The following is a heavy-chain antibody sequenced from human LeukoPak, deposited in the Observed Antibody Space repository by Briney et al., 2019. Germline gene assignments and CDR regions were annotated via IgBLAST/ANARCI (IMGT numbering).Heavy chain of an antibody. Sequence: ASVKVSCKASGYTFTGYYMHWVRQAPGQGLEWMGWINPNSGGTNYAQKFQGRVTMTRDTSISTAYMELSRLRSDDTAVYYCARVGRSYCSGGSCCSPRTSFDYWGQGTLVTVSS. J-gene: IGHJ4*02. CDR2: INPNSGGT. CDR3: ARVGRSYCSGGSCCSPRTSFDY. CDR1: GYTFTGYY. V-gene: IGHV1-2*02. D-gene: IGHD2-15*01.